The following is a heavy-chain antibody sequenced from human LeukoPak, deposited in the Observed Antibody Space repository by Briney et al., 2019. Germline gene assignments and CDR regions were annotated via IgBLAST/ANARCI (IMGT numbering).Heavy chain of an antibody. CDR3: ARGLARYYYDPRLGY. J-gene: IGHJ4*02. CDR2: IYHSGST. V-gene: IGHV4-4*02. CDR1: GDSFSSGNW. Sequence: SETLSLTCAVSGDSFSSGNWWSWVRQPPGKGLEWIGEIYHSGSTNFNPSLKSRVTISVDKSENQFSLKLSSVTAADTAVYYCARGLARYYYDPRLGYWGQGTLVTVSS. D-gene: IGHD3-22*01.